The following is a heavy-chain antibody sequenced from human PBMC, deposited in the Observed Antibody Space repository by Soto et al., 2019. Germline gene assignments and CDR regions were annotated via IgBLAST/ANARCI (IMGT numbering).Heavy chain of an antibody. CDR3: ARARIPNYYYYYGMDV. V-gene: IGHV3-30-3*01. Sequence: GLPLRLSCAASGFTISSYAMHRVRQAPGKGLEWVAVISYDGSNKYYADSVKGRFTISRDNYKNTLYLQMNSLRAEDTAVYYCARARIPNYYYYYGMDVWGQGTTVTVSS. J-gene: IGHJ6*02. CDR1: GFTISSYA. CDR2: ISYDGSNK.